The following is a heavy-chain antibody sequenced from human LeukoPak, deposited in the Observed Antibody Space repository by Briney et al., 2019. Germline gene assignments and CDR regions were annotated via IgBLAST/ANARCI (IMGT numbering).Heavy chain of an antibody. CDR3: AKDTQGYSSSWYPLYYYYYGMDV. V-gene: IGHV3-30*18. Sequence: PGGSLRLSCAAPGFTFSSYGMHWVRQAPGKGLEWVAVISYDGSNKYYADSVKGRFTISRDNSKNTLYLQMNSLRAEDTAVYYCAKDTQGYSSSWYPLYYYYYGMDVWGKGTTVTVSS. CDR1: GFTFSSYG. D-gene: IGHD6-13*01. J-gene: IGHJ6*04. CDR2: ISYDGSNK.